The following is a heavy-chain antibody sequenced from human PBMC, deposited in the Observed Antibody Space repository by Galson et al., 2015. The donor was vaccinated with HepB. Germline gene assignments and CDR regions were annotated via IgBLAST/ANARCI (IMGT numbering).Heavy chain of an antibody. CDR3: AGMSTYGLRDPRSACSP. Sequence: TLSLTCTVSGVSLRNPNYCWNWIRQSPGNGPEWIGYVVWSGSTLYNPSFRRRVVISVDTSRNQFSLRLSSLSPADTARYYCAGMSTYGLRDPRSACSPGGQGTVVPVSS. V-gene: IGHV4-61*01. CDR1: GVSLRNPNYC. CDR2: VVWSGST. J-gene: IGHJ3*01. D-gene: IGHD2-15*01.